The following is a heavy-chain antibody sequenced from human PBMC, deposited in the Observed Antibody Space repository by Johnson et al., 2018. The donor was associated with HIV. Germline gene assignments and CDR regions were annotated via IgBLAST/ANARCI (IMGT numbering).Heavy chain of an antibody. D-gene: IGHD2/OR15-2a*01. CDR2: IKSKTDGGTT. Sequence: EVQLVESGGGLVKPGGSLRLSCAASGFTFSNARMSWVRQAPGKGLEWVGRIKSKTDGGTTDYAAPVKGRFTISRDDSKNTLYLQMNSLRAEDTAVYYCARVFVIADDAFDIWGQGTMVTVSS. J-gene: IGHJ3*02. CDR3: ARVFVIADDAFDI. V-gene: IGHV3-15*01. CDR1: GFTFSNAR.